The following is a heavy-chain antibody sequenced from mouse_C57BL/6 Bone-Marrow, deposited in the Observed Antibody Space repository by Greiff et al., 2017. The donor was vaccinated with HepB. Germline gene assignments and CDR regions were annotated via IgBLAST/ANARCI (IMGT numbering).Heavy chain of an antibody. V-gene: IGHV5-4*01. D-gene: IGHD4-1*01. Sequence: EVQGVESGGGLVKPGGSLKLSCAASGFTFSSYAMSWVRQTPEKRLEWVATISDGGSYTYYPDNVKGRFTISRDNAKNNLYLQKSHLKSEDTAMYYCARENWDFDYWGQGTTLTVSS. CDR1: GFTFSSYA. CDR2: ISDGGSYT. CDR3: ARENWDFDY. J-gene: IGHJ2*01.